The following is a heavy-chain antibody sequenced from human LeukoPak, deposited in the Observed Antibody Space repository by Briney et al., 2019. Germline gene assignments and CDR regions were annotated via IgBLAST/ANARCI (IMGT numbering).Heavy chain of an antibody. CDR1: GGSISGYY. V-gene: IGHV4-59*01. D-gene: IGHD2-2*01. J-gene: IGHJ6*02. Sequence: PSETLSLTCTVSGGSISGYYWSWIRQPPGKGLEWIGFISNTGSTNYNPSLKSRVTISVDTSKNHFSLKLTSVTAADTAVYFCARDRLPSRYNGLDVWGQATTVTVSS. CDR2: ISNTGST. CDR3: ARDRLPSRYNGLDV.